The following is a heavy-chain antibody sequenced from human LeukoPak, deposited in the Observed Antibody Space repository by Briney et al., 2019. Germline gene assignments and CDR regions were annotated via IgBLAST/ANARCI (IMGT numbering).Heavy chain of an antibody. J-gene: IGHJ5*02. Sequence: GASVKVSCKASGYTFTSYDINWVRHATGQGLEWMGWMNPNSGNTGYAQKFQGRVTMTRNTSISTAYMELSSLRSEDTAVYYCARVAHAGADPLPGAWGQGTLVTVSS. CDR2: MNPNSGNT. CDR1: GYTFTSYD. D-gene: IGHD7-27*01. V-gene: IGHV1-8*01. CDR3: ARVAHAGADPLPGA.